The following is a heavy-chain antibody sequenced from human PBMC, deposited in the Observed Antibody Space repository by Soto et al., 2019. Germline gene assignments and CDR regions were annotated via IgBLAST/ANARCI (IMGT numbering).Heavy chain of an antibody. J-gene: IGHJ6*02. CDR3: AKGGGYRFDPYYDYGMDV. V-gene: IGHV3-23*01. D-gene: IGHD5-18*01. CDR2: ISGSGGST. CDR1: GFTFSSYA. Sequence: EVQLLESGGGLVQPGGSLRLSCAASGFTFSSYAMSWVRQAPGKGLEWVSAISGSGGSTYYADSVKGRFTISRDNSKNTLYLQMNSLRAEDTAVYYCAKGGGYRFDPYYDYGMDVWGQGTTVPVSS.